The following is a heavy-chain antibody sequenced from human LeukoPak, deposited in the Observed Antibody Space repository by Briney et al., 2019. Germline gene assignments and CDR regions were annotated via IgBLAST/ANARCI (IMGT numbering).Heavy chain of an antibody. Sequence: PSETLSLTCTVSGGSISSYYWSWIRQPAGKGLESIGHISTSGSTNYNSSLKSRVTMSVDTSKNQFSLKLSSVTAADTAVYYCARVRYSDSSVLTRKRSYYFDYWGQGTLVTASS. CDR2: ISTSGST. J-gene: IGHJ4*02. V-gene: IGHV4-4*07. CDR1: GGSISSYY. D-gene: IGHD3-22*01. CDR3: ARVRYSDSSVLTRKRSYYFDY.